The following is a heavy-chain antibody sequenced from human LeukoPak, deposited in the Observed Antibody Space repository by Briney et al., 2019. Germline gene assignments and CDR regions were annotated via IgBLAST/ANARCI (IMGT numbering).Heavy chain of an antibody. J-gene: IGHJ4*02. CDR2: IDNDGRGT. D-gene: IGHD3-16*01. CDR3: ASLNYGPDY. Sequence: GGSLRLSCAASGFTFSSYAMSWVRQAPGKGLVWVSRIDNDGRGTSYADSVKGRFTISRDNAKNRLYLQMNSLRAEDTAVYYCASLNYGPDYWGQGTLVTVSS. CDR1: GFTFSSYA. V-gene: IGHV3-74*01.